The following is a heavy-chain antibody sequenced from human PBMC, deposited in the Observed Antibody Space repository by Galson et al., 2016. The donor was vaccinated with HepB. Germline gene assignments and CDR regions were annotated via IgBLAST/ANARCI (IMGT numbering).Heavy chain of an antibody. D-gene: IGHD2-15*01. CDR3: ARGGDPNSYCSCGLCHSGLWF. Sequence: SLRLSCAASGFIFTSYLMHWVRQAPGKGLEWVAVTSYDGTKNYHSDSVEGRFTVSRDNSKNSVYLQMNRLRPEDTAVYRWARGGDPNSYCSCGLCHSGLWFWGQGALVTVSP. CDR2: TSYDGTKN. CDR1: GFIFTSYL. J-gene: IGHJ4*02. V-gene: IGHV3-30*13.